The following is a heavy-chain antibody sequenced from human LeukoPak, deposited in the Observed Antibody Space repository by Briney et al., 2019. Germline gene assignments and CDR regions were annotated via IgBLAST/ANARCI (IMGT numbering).Heavy chain of an antibody. V-gene: IGHV3-23*01. CDR3: ASTVANDY. CDR2: LSGSGGNT. Sequence: GGSLRLSCTASGFTFSSYAMSWVRQAPGKGLEWVSALSGSGGNTYYADSVKGRFTISRDNSKNTLFLQMNSLRAEDTAKYYCASTVANDYWGQGTLVTVSS. CDR1: GFTFSSYA. J-gene: IGHJ4*02. D-gene: IGHD4-23*01.